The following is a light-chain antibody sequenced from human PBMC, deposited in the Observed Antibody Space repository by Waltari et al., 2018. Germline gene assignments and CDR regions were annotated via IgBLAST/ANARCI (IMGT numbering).Light chain of an antibody. CDR1: QSISNY. CDR2: KAA. J-gene: IGKJ2*03. Sequence: IQMTQSPSTLSASVGYTITITCRASQSISNYLAWHQQKPGKAPKLLIYKAATSGSGVPSRFSGSGSGTEFTLTINSLQPDDFATYYCQQYNTYSSFGQGTKLEIK. V-gene: IGKV1-5*03. CDR3: QQYNTYSS.